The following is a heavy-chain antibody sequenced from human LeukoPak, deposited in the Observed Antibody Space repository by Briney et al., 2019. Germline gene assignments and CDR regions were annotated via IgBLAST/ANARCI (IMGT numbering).Heavy chain of an antibody. CDR1: GFTFSRFW. CDR2: INQDGSGK. D-gene: IGHD1-14*01. V-gene: IGHV3-7*01. J-gene: IGHJ5*02. CDR3: ARGVSGEP. Sequence: GGSLRPSCAASGFTFSRFWMSWVRQAPGKGLEWVANINQDGSGKYFVDSVKGRFTISRDNAKNSLYLQMNSLRAEDTAVYYCARGVSGEPWGQGTLVTVSS.